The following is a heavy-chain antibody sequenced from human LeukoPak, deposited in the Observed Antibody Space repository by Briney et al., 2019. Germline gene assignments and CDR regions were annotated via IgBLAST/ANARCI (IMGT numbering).Heavy chain of an antibody. J-gene: IGHJ6*03. V-gene: IGHV4-4*07. CDR1: DGSISSYY. D-gene: IGHD3-10*01. Sequence: PSETLSLTCTVSDGSISSYYWSWIRQPAGKALEWIGRIYTSGSTNYNPSLKSRVTMSVDTSKKQVSLKLSSVTAADTAVYYCARDQGISMVRGAPYYYYMDVWGKGTTVTVSS. CDR2: IYTSGST. CDR3: ARDQGISMVRGAPYYYYMDV.